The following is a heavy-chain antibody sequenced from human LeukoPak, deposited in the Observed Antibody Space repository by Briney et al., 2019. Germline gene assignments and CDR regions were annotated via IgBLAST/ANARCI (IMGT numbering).Heavy chain of an antibody. D-gene: IGHD6-13*01. Sequence: GGSLRLSCAASGFTFNNYGMSLVRQAPGKGLEWVSAISGSGGSTYYADSVKGRFTIPRDNSKNTLYLQMNSLRAEDTAVYYCAILSIDSGTWGRYWGQGTLVTVSS. J-gene: IGHJ4*02. CDR3: AILSIDSGTWGRY. CDR1: GFTFNNYG. CDR2: ISGSGGST. V-gene: IGHV3-23*01.